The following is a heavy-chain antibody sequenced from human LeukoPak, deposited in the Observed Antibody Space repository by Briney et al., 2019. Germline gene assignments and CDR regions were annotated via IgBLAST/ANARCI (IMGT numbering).Heavy chain of an antibody. CDR2: IIPIFGTA. V-gene: IGHV1-69*06. J-gene: IGHJ3*02. CDR3: ASCGGDCQGAFDI. Sequence: SVKVSCKASGGTFSSYAISWVRQAPGQGLEWMGGIIPIFGTANYAQKFQGRVTITADKSTSTAYMELSSLRSEDTAVYYCASCGGDCQGAFDIWGQGTMVTVSS. D-gene: IGHD2-21*02. CDR1: GGTFSSYA.